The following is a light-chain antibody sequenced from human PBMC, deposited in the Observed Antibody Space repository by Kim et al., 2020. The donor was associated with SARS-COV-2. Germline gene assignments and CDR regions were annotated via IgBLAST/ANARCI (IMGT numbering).Light chain of an antibody. CDR2: AAS. Sequence: DIQMTQSQSSVSASVGDRVTITCRASQGINSWLAWYQQKPGKAPKLLISAASNLESGVPSRFSGSGSGTDFTLTISGLQPEYFATYYCQQANSFPITFGQGTRLEIK. V-gene: IGKV1-12*01. CDR1: QGINSW. J-gene: IGKJ5*01. CDR3: QQANSFPIT.